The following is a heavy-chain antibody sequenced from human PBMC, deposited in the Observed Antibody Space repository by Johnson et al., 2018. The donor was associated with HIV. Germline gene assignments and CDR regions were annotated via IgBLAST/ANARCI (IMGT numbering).Heavy chain of an antibody. CDR3: AKDRRDGYNYGGGAFDI. CDR1: GFTFSSYG. J-gene: IGHJ3*02. V-gene: IGHV3-33*06. Sequence: VQLVESGGGVVQPGRSLRLSCAASGFTFSSYGMHWVRQAPGKGLEWVAVIGYDGSNKYYSDSVKGRFTISRDNSKNTLYLQMNSLRAEDTAVYYCAKDRRDGYNYGGGAFDIWGQGTMVTVSS. D-gene: IGHD5-24*01. CDR2: IGYDGSNK.